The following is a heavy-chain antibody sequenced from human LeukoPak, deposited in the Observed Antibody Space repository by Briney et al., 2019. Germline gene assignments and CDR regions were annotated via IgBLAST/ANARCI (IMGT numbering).Heavy chain of an antibody. V-gene: IGHV4-59*01. CDR3: ARGVYYYFYMDV. CDR1: GGSISSYY. Sequence: PSETLSLTCTVSGGSISSYYWSWIRQPPGKGLEWIGYIYYSGSTNYNPSLKSRVTISVDTSKNQFSLKLSSVTAADTAVYYCARGVYYYFYMDVWDTGTTVTVSS. CDR2: IYYSGST. J-gene: IGHJ6*03.